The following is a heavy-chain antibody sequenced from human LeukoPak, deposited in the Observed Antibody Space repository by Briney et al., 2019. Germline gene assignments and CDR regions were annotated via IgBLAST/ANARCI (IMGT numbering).Heavy chain of an antibody. D-gene: IGHD3-9*01. CDR2: INPNSGGT. CDR3: ARDKDWASLYYYMDV. V-gene: IGHV1-2*02. CDR1: GYTFTGYY. J-gene: IGHJ6*03. Sequence: ASVKVSCKASGYTFTGYYMHWVRQAPGQGLEWMGWINPNSGGTNYAEKFQGRVTMTRDTSTSTAYMELSRLRSDDTAVYYCARDKDWASLYYYMDVWGKGTTVTVSS.